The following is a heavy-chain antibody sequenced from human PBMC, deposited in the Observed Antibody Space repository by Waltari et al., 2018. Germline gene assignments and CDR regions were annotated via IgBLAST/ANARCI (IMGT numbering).Heavy chain of an antibody. V-gene: IGHV3-33*01. J-gene: IGHJ6*02. D-gene: IGHD1-20*01. Sequence: QVQLVESGGGVVQPGRSLRLPCPPSGSTFRGYGMHGVRQAPGKGLEWVAVVWDDESQKYYADSLKGRFTISRDNSKNTLYLQMNSLRAEDTAVYYCARENNVGSSPADVWGQGTTVTVSS. CDR1: GSTFRGYG. CDR3: ARENNVGSSPADV. CDR2: VWDDESQK.